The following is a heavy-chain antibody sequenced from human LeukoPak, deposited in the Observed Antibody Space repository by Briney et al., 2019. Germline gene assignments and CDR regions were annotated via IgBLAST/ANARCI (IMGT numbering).Heavy chain of an antibody. Sequence: ASVKVSCKASGYTFTGYYMHWVRQAPGQGLEWMGWINPNSGGTNYAQKFQGRVTMTRDTSISTAYMELSRLRSDDTAVYYCARDQGYYYDSSAEGSGTFDIWGQGTMVTVSS. CDR2: INPNSGGT. J-gene: IGHJ3*02. CDR1: GYTFTGYY. D-gene: IGHD3-22*01. CDR3: ARDQGYYYDSSAEGSGTFDI. V-gene: IGHV1-2*02.